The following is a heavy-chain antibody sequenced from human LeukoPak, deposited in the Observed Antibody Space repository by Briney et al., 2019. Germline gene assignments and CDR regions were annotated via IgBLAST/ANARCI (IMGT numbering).Heavy chain of an antibody. CDR3: ASGGGY. Sequence: PSETLSLTCTVSGGSISTYYWSWVRQPPGKGLEWIGYLYHSGNTNYNPSLKSRVTISVDTSKNQFSLKLSSVTAADTAVYYCASGGGYWGQGTLVTVSS. J-gene: IGHJ4*02. CDR1: GGSISTYY. D-gene: IGHD3-16*01. CDR2: LYHSGNT. V-gene: IGHV4-59*12.